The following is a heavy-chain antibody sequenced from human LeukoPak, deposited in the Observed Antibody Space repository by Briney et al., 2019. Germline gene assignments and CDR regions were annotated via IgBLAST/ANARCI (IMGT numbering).Heavy chain of an antibody. CDR2: ISGSGVTT. J-gene: IGHJ5*02. CDR1: GFTFSSYA. CDR3: AKGQQWLVDNWFDP. Sequence: PGGSLRLSCAASGFTFSSYAMSWVRQAPGKGLEWVSAISGSGVTTYCADSVKGRFTISRDNSKNTLYLQMNSLRAEDTAVYNCAKGQQWLVDNWFDPWGQGTLVTVSS. D-gene: IGHD6-19*01. V-gene: IGHV3-23*01.